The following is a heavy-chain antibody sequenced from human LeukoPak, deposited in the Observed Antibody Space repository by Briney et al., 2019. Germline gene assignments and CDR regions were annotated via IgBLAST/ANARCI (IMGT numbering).Heavy chain of an antibody. J-gene: IGHJ6*02. CDR1: GGSISSSSYY. CDR2: IYYSGST. D-gene: IGHD6-6*01. CDR3: ARDRYSSWSPAYYYYGMDV. V-gene: IGHV4-39*07. Sequence: PSETLSLTCTVSGGSISSSSYYWGWIRQPPGKGLEWIGSIYYSGSTNYNPSLKSRVTISVDTSKNQFSLKLSSVTAADTAVYYCARDRYSSWSPAYYYYGMDVWGQGTTVTVSS.